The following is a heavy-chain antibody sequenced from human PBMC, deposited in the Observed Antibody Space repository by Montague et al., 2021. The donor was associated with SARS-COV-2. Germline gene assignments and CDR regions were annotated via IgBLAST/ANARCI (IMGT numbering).Heavy chain of an antibody. D-gene: IGHD3-10*01. V-gene: IGHV4-39*01. Sequence: SETLSLTCTVSGSSISSSSYYWGWIRQPPGKGLEWIGNIYYSGSTYYNPSLKSRVTISVDASKNQFSLNLTSVTAADTAVYYCARPLVRGVPKAFDIWGQGALVIVSS. J-gene: IGHJ3*02. CDR3: ARPLVRGVPKAFDI. CDR1: GSSISSSSYY. CDR2: IYYSGST.